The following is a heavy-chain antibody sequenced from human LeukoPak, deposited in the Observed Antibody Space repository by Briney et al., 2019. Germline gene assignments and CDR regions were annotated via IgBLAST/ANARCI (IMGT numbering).Heavy chain of an antibody. D-gene: IGHD2-21*02. CDR3: AREYGVVTAAFPYVDL. CDR2: IIPIFGTA. J-gene: IGHJ2*01. CDR1: GGTFSSYA. Sequence: ASVKVSCKASGGTFSSYAISWVRQAPGQGLEWMGRIIPIFGTANYAQKFQGRVTITTDESTSTAYMELSSLRSEDTAVYYCAREYGVVTAAFPYVDLWGRGTLVTVSS. V-gene: IGHV1-69*05.